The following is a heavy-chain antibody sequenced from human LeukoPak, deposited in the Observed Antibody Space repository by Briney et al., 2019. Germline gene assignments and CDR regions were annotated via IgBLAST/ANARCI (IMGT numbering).Heavy chain of an antibody. J-gene: IGHJ4*02. CDR2: IKEDGSEK. CDR3: ARDSSGYQ. V-gene: IGHV3-7*01. D-gene: IGHD3-22*01. Sequence: GGSLRLSCAASGFTFSTYWMSWVRQAPGKGLEWVANIKEDGSEKYYGDSVKGRFTISRDNAKNSLYLEMNSLRVEDTAMHYCARDSSGYQWGQGTLVTVSS. CDR1: GFTFSTYW.